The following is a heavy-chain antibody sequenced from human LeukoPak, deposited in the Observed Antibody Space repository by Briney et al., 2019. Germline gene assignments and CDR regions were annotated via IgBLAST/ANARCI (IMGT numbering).Heavy chain of an antibody. J-gene: IGHJ4*02. CDR3: ARDSGVGGYNPTVDY. Sequence: GGSPTLSCAASGFTFSTYWMTWVRQAPGKGPEWVGNIKENGSATYYADSVKGRFTISRDNSKTTLYLQMNSLRAEDTAVYYCARDSGVGGYNPTVDYWGQGTLVTVSS. D-gene: IGHD5-24*01. V-gene: IGHV3-7*01. CDR1: GFTFSTYW. CDR2: IKENGSAT.